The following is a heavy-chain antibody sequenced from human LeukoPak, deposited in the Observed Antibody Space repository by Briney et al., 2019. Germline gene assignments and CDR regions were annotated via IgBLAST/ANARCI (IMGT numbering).Heavy chain of an antibody. D-gene: IGHD1-26*01. CDR2: IYYSGST. Sequence: PSETLSLTCTVSGGSISSSSYYWGWIRQPPGKGLEWIGSIYYSGSTYYNPSLKSRVTISVDTSKNQFSLKLSSVTAADTAVYYCARQWGARYYYYYYMDVWGKGTTVTVSS. J-gene: IGHJ6*03. CDR3: ARQWGARYYYYYYMDV. V-gene: IGHV4-39*01. CDR1: GGSISSSSYY.